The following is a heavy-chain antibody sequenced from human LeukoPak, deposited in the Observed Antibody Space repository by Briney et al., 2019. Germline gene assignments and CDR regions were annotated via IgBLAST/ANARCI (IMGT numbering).Heavy chain of an antibody. CDR3: AVKEYYYGSGSYPYYYYGMDV. V-gene: IGHV3-30*02. Sequence: GGALRLSCAASVFTFSSYGMHWVRQAPGKGLEWVALIRYDVSDKYYADSVKGRFTISRDNSNNTLYLEMNSLRAEDTAVYYCAVKEYYYGSGSYPYYYYGMDVWGQGTTVTVSS. D-gene: IGHD3-10*01. CDR1: VFTFSSYG. CDR2: IRYDVSDK. J-gene: IGHJ6*02.